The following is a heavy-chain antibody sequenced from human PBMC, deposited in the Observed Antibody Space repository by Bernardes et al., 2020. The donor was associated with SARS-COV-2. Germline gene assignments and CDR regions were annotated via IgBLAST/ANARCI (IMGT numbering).Heavy chain of an antibody. Sequence: GGSLRLSCAASGFTFSSYAMHWVRQAPGKGLEWVAVISYDGSNKYYADSVKGRFTISRDNSKNTLYLQMNSLRAEDTAVYYCAREEGYSYGYGLFYYWGQGTLVTVSS. CDR3: AREEGYSYGYGLFYY. D-gene: IGHD5-18*01. CDR1: GFTFSSYA. CDR2: ISYDGSNK. V-gene: IGHV3-30*04. J-gene: IGHJ4*02.